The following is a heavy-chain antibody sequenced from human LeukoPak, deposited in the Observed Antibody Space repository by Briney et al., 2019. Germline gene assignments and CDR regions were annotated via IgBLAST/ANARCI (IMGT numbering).Heavy chain of an antibody. CDR2: INQSGRT. CDR1: GGSFSGYY. CDR3: ARTVPSGTYNWFDP. V-gene: IGHV4-34*01. J-gene: IGHJ5*02. Sequence: KPSETLSLTCAVYGGSFSGYYWSWIRQPPGKGLEWIGEINQSGRTNYNPSLKSRVTISVDTSKNQFSLKLSSVTAADTAVYYCARTVPSGTYNWFDPWGQGTLVTVSS. D-gene: IGHD1-1*01.